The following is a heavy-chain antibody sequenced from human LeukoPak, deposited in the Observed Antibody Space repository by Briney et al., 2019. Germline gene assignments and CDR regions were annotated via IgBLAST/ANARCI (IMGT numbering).Heavy chain of an antibody. J-gene: IGHJ5*02. D-gene: IGHD2-2*01. V-gene: IGHV1-18*01. CDR3: ARPIVWDVVVPAATWFDP. Sequence: GASVKVSCKASGYTFTSYGISWVRQAPGQGLEWMGWISAYNGNTNYAQKLQGRVTMTTDTSTSTAYMELRSLRSDDTAVYYCARPIVWDVVVPAATWFDPRGPGTLVTGSS. CDR2: ISAYNGNT. CDR1: GYTFTSYG.